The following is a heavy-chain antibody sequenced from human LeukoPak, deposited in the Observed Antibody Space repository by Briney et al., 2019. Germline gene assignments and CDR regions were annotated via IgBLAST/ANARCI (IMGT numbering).Heavy chain of an antibody. CDR3: ARSPAGDAWPPAYYMDV. CDR2: IKEDGTEK. CDR1: EFSVSAYW. Sequence: GGSLRLSCAASEFSVSAYWMSWVRQAPGKGLEWVANIKEDGTEKYYVGSVKGRFTISRDNAKKSLYLQMNSLRDDDTAVYFCARSPAGDAWPPAYYMDVWGKGTTVTVPS. V-gene: IGHV3-7*01. J-gene: IGHJ6*03. D-gene: IGHD3-10*01.